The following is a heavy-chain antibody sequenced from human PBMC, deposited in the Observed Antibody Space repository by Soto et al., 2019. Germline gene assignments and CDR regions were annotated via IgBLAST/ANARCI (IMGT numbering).Heavy chain of an antibody. V-gene: IGHV3-11*06. D-gene: IGHD6-19*01. CDR3: ARDYPTRYSSGWYILHDAFDM. CDR2: ISSSSSYT. Sequence: PVGSLRLSCASSVCTFSDYYMSWIRDSPGKGLEWVSYISSSSSYTNYADSVKGRFTISRDNAKNSLYLQMNSLRAEDTAVYYCARDYPTRYSSGWYILHDAFDMLGQGTMVKVS. CDR1: VCTFSDYY. J-gene: IGHJ3*02.